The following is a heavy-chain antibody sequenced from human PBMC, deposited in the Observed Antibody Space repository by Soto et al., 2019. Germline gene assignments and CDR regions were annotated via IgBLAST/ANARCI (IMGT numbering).Heavy chain of an antibody. V-gene: IGHV5-51*01. CDR3: ARLLNIFDFDY. CDR1: GYTFTNYW. D-gene: IGHD2-21*01. J-gene: IGHJ4*02. CDR2: IYPGDSDT. Sequence: GESLKISCKGSGYTFTNYWIGWVRQMPGKGLEWMGIIYPGDSDTRYSPSFQGQVTISADKSISTAYLQWSSLKASDTAIYYCARLLNIFDFDYWGQGTLATVSS.